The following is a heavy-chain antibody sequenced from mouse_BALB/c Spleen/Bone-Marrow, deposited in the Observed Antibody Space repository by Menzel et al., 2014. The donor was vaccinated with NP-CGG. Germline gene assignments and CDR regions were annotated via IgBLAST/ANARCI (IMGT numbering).Heavy chain of an antibody. D-gene: IGHD4-1*01. CDR1: GFNIKDTY. CDR2: IDPANGNT. CDR3: ASLTGTFDY. V-gene: IGHV14-3*02. Sequence: EVNLVESGAELVKPGASVKLSCTASGFNIKDTYMHWVKQRPEQGLEWIGRIDPANGNTKYDPKFQGKATITADTSSNTAYLQVSSLTSEDTAVYFCASLTGTFDYWGQGTTLTVSS. J-gene: IGHJ2*01.